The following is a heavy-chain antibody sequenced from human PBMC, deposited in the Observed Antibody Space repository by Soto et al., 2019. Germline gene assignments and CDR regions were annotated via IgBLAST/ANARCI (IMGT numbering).Heavy chain of an antibody. CDR2: INHSGST. Sequence: QVQLQQWGAGLLKPSETLSLTCAVYGGSFSGYYWSWIRQPPGKGLEWIGEINHSGSTHYNPSLKSRVTISVDTSKNQFSLKLSSVTAADTAVYYCARDGYSSGWYGWFDPWGQGTLVTVSS. CDR1: GGSFSGYY. CDR3: ARDGYSSGWYGWFDP. J-gene: IGHJ5*02. V-gene: IGHV4-34*01. D-gene: IGHD6-19*01.